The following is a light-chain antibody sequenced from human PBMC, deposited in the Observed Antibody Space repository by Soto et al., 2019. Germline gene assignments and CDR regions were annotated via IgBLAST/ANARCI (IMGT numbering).Light chain of an antibody. CDR1: QGISSY. V-gene: IGKV1-39*01. CDR3: QQSYSSPPT. Sequence: DIQVTQSPSTLSASVGDRVTITCRASQGISSYLGWYQQKPLKAPKLLIYAASTLQSGVSSRFSGSGSGTDFTLTISSLQLEDFATYYCQQSYSSPPTFGQGTKVDIK. CDR2: AAS. J-gene: IGKJ1*01.